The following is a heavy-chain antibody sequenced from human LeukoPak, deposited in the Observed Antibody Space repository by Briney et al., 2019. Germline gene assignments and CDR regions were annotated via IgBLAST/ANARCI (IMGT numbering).Heavy chain of an antibody. Sequence: ASVKVSCKASGYTFTSYGISWVRQAPGQGLEWMGWISAYNGNTNYAQKLQGRVTMTTDTSTSTAYMELRSLRSDDTAVYCCAVSYGDYGTLGYWGQGTLVTVSS. D-gene: IGHD4-17*01. V-gene: IGHV1-18*01. CDR1: GYTFTSYG. CDR3: AVSYGDYGTLGY. CDR2: ISAYNGNT. J-gene: IGHJ4*02.